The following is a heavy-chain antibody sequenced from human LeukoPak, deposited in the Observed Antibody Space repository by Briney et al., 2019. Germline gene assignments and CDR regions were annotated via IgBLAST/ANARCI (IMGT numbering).Heavy chain of an antibody. V-gene: IGHV3-23*01. CDR2: ISGRGGST. D-gene: IGHD2-21*01. CDR3: AKEFLANRGCYGGGAVDY. J-gene: IGHJ4*02. Sequence: GGSLRLSCAASGFTFSSNAMSSVRQAPGKGLEWVSGISGRGGSTYYADSVKGRLTISRDNSKNTLYPQMNSLGAEDTAVYYCAKEFLANRGCYGGGAVDYWGQGTLVTVSS. CDR1: GFTFSSNA.